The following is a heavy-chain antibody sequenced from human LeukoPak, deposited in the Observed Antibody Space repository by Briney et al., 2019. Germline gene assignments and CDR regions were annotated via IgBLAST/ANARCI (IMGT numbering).Heavy chain of an antibody. J-gene: IGHJ4*02. CDR1: GGSISSSSYY. CDR3: ARLVYYYGSGFFPDY. CDR2: FCYSGST. Sequence: PSETLSLTCTVSGGSISSSSYYWGWIRQPPGKGLEWIGSFCYSGSTYYNPSLKSRVTISVDTSKNQFSLKLSSVTAADTAVYYCARLVYYYGSGFFPDYWGQGTLVTVSS. V-gene: IGHV4-39*01. D-gene: IGHD3-10*01.